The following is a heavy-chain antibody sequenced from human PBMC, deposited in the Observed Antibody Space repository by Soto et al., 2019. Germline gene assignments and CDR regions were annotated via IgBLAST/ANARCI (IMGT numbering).Heavy chain of an antibody. V-gene: IGHV4-30-2*01. CDR3: ASYGSGSYYKGNWFDP. D-gene: IGHD3-10*01. Sequence: TLSLTCAVSGGSISSGGYSWSWIRQPPGKGLEWIGYIYHSGSTYYNPSLKSRVTISVDRSKNQFSLKLSSVTAADTAVYYCASYGSGSYYKGNWFDPWGQGTLVTVS. CDR1: GGSISSGGYS. J-gene: IGHJ5*02. CDR2: IYHSGST.